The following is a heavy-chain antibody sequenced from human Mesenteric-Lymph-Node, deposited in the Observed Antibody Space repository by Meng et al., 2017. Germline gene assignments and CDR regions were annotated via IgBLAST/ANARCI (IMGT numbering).Heavy chain of an antibody. Sequence: GESLKISCVASGFTFSRYAMHWVRQAPGKGLEWVAVIWYDGSNEHYTDSVKGRFTISRDNSKNTLYLQMNSLSAEDTALYYCAREGLEIAHGTRSDAFEMWGQGTMVTVSS. J-gene: IGHJ3*02. CDR1: GFTFSRYA. CDR3: AREGLEIAHGTRSDAFEM. CDR2: IWYDGSNE. D-gene: IGHD3-3*01. V-gene: IGHV3-33*01.